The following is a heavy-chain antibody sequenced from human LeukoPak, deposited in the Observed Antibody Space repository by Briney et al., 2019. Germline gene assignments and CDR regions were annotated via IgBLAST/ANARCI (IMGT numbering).Heavy chain of an antibody. CDR1: GGSISSYS. CDR3: ARDGVLWFGELAYYFDY. CDR2: IYPSGST. Sequence: SQTLSLTCPVSGGSISSYSWSWIRQPARKGLEWIGRIYPSGSTNYNPPLKSRVTMSVDTSKNQFSLKLSSVTAADTAVYYCARDGVLWFGELAYYFDYWGQGTLVTVSS. D-gene: IGHD3-10*01. V-gene: IGHV4-4*07. J-gene: IGHJ4*02.